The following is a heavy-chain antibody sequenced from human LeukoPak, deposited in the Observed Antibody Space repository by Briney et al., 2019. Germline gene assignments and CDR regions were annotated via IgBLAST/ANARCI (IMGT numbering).Heavy chain of an antibody. V-gene: IGHV1-69*01. CDR2: IIPIFGTA. D-gene: IGHD5-18*01. Sequence: SVKVSCKASGGTFSSYAISWVRQAPGQGLEWMGGIIPIFGTANYAQKFQGRVTITADESTSTAYMELSSLRSEDTAVYYCARGSYRGIQLWLVSYYYGMDVWGQGTTVTVSS. J-gene: IGHJ6*02. CDR3: ARGSYRGIQLWLVSYYYGMDV. CDR1: GGTFSSYA.